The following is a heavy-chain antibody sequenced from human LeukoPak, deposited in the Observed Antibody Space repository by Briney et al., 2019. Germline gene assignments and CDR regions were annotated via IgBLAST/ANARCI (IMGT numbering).Heavy chain of an antibody. V-gene: IGHV3-23*01. D-gene: IGHD1-26*01. J-gene: IGHJ4*02. Sequence: LPGGSLRLSCAASGFTFSSYAMSWVRQAPGKGLEWVSAISGSGGSTYYADSVKGRFTISRDNSKNTLYLQMNSLRAEDTAVYYCAKDRTGNSGSYSALDYWGQGTLVTVSS. CDR1: GFTFSSYA. CDR2: ISGSGGST. CDR3: AKDRTGNSGSYSALDY.